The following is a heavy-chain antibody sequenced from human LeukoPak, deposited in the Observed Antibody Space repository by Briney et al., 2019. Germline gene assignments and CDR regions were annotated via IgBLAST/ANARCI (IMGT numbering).Heavy chain of an antibody. CDR3: ARHSSVDGNWPRPLAY. D-gene: IGHD6-19*01. V-gene: IGHV4-38-2*01. J-gene: IGHJ4*02. Sequence: SETLSLTCAVSGYSISSGYYWGWIRHPPGKGLELTGSIYHSGSTYYNPSLKTRVTISGDTSKNQFTLKLTSVTAAATAVYYCARHSSVDGNWPRPLAYWGQGRLVTVSS. CDR2: IYHSGST. CDR1: GYSISSGYY.